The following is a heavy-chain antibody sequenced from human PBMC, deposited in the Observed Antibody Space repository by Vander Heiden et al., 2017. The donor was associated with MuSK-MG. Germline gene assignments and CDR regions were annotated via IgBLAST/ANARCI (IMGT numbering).Heavy chain of an antibody. D-gene: IGHD6-6*01. CDR3: AKDRGRLQEYSSSCFDY. J-gene: IGHJ4*02. Sequence: EVQLLESGGGLVQPGGSLRLSCAASGFTFSSYAMSWVRQAPGKGLEWVSAISGSGGSTYYADSVKGRFTISRDNSKNTLYLQMNSLRAEDTAVYYRAKDRGRLQEYSSSCFDYWGQGTLVTVSS. CDR2: ISGSGGST. CDR1: GFTFSSYA. V-gene: IGHV3-23*01.